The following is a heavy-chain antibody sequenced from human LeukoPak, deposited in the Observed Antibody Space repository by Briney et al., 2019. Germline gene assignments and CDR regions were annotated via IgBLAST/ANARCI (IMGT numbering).Heavy chain of an antibody. Sequence: SETLSLTCTVSGGSISSYYWSWIRQPAGKGLEWIGRIYTSGSTNYNPSLKSRVTMSVDTSQNQFSLKLSSVPAADTAVYYCARAAITTGYYYYYYLDVWGKGTTVTVSS. CDR1: GGSISSYY. J-gene: IGHJ6*03. CDR3: ARAAITTGYYYYYYLDV. D-gene: IGHD4-11*01. V-gene: IGHV4-4*07. CDR2: IYTSGST.